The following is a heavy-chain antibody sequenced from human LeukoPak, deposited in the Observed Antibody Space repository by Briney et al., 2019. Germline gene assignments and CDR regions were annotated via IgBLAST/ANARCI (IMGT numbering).Heavy chain of an antibody. CDR2: INHSGST. J-gene: IGHJ4*02. V-gene: IGHV4-34*01. CDR3: ARTKSYGDQYYFDY. Sequence: SETLSLTSAVYGGSFSGYYWSWIRQPPGKGLEWIGEINHSGSTNYNPSLKSRVTISVDTSKNQFSLKLSSVTAADTAVYYCARTKSYGDQYYFDYWGQGTLVTVSS. D-gene: IGHD4-17*01. CDR1: GGSFSGYY.